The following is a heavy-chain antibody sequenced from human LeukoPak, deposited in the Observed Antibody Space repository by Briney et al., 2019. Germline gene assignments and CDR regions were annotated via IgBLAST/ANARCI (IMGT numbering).Heavy chain of an antibody. CDR3: ASGPRGIVGATAPFDY. CDR1: GGSISSSSYY. J-gene: IGHJ4*02. CDR2: IYYSGST. V-gene: IGHV4-39*07. D-gene: IGHD1-26*01. Sequence: SETLSLTWTVSGGSISSSSYYWGWIRQPPGKGLEWIGSIYYSGSTYYNPSLKSRVTISVDTSKNQFSLKLSSVTAADTAVYYCASGPRGIVGATAPFDYWGRGTLVTVSS.